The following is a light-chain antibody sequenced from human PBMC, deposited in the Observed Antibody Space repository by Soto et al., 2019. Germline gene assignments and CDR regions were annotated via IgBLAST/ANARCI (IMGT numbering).Light chain of an antibody. CDR2: EVS. CDR1: TSDVGGYNY. V-gene: IGLV2-14*01. CDR3: SSYTSDITFVL. J-gene: IGLJ2*01. Sequence: QSALTQPASVSGSPGQSITISCTGTTSDVGGYNYVSWYQQHPGKAPKLMIYEVSNRPSGVSHRFSGSKSGNTASLTISGLQAEDEADYYCSSYTSDITFVLFGGGTKVTVL.